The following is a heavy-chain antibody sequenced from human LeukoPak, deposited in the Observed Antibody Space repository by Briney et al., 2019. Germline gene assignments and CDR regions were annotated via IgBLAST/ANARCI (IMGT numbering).Heavy chain of an antibody. V-gene: IGHV3-48*03. D-gene: IGHD3-22*01. Sequence: AGGSLRLSCAASGFTFSSYEMNWVRQAPGKGLEWVSYISSSGSTIYYADSVKGRFTISRDNAKNSLYLQMNSLRAEDTAFYYCARDLYRIVVVPHYFDYWGQGTLVTVSS. CDR1: GFTFSSYE. J-gene: IGHJ4*02. CDR3: ARDLYRIVVVPHYFDY. CDR2: ISSSGSTI.